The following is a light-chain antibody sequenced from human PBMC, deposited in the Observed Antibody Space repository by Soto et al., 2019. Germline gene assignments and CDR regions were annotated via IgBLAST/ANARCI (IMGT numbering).Light chain of an antibody. CDR3: RKYNSAPRT. J-gene: IGKJ1*01. Sequence: DIQMTQSPSSLSASVGDRVTITCRASQGISNYLAWYQQKPGKVPKLLIYAASTLQSEVPSRFSGSGSGTNFTLTISSLQPEDVATYYCRKYNSAPRTFGQGTKVEIK. CDR1: QGISNY. CDR2: AAS. V-gene: IGKV1-27*01.